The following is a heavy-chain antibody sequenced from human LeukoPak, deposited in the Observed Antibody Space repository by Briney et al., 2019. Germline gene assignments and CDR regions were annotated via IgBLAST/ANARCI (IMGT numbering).Heavy chain of an antibody. CDR2: INPSGGST. Sequence: ASVKVSCKASGYTFTSYYMHWVRQAPGQGLEWMGIINPSGGSTSYAQKFQGRVTMTRDTSISTAYMELSRLRSDDTAVYYCARGRGGMYYYDSSGYYEDYWGQGTLVTVSS. CDR1: GYTFTSYY. J-gene: IGHJ4*02. CDR3: ARGRGGMYYYDSSGYYEDY. V-gene: IGHV1-46*01. D-gene: IGHD3-22*01.